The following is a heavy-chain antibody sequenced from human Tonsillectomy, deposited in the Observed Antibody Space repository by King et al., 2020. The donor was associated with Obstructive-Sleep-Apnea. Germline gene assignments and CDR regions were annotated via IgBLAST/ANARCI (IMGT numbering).Heavy chain of an antibody. J-gene: IGHJ6*02. CDR1: GGTFSTYA. CDR2: IIPILGTV. Sequence: QLVQSGAEVKKPGSSVKVSCKASGGTFSTYAIVWVRQAPGQGLEWMGGIIPILGTVNYAQKFQGRVTITADKSTSTAYMELSSLRSEDTAVFYCARNGGPSFYSGFDVRGQGTTVTVSS. V-gene: IGHV1-69*06. D-gene: IGHD4-23*01. CDR3: ARNGGPSFYSGFDV.